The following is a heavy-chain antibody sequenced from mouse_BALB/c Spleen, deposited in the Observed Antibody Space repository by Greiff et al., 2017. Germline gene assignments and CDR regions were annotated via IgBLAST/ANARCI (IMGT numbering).Heavy chain of an antibody. J-gene: IGHJ2*01. CDR3: TRDDYYYGSSFFDY. CDR1: GFTFSSYT. Sequence: DVKLVESGGGLVKPGGSLKLSCAASGFTFSSYTMSWVRQTPEKRLEWVATISSGGSYTYYPDSVKGRFTISRDNAKNTLYLQMSSLKSEDTAMYYCTRDDYYYGSSFFDYWGQGTTLTVSS. D-gene: IGHD1-1*01. V-gene: IGHV5-6-4*01. CDR2: ISSGGSYT.